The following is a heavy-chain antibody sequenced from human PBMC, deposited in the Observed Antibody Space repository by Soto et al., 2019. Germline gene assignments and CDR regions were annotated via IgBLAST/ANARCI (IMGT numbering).Heavy chain of an antibody. V-gene: IGHV3-33*01. D-gene: IGHD6-13*01. Sequence: QVQLVESGGGVVQPGRSLRLSCAASGFTFSSYGMHWVRQAPGKGLEWVAVIWYDGSNKYYADSVKGRFTISRDNSKNRLYLQMNSLRAEDTAVYYCARDRDRRIAAAGLGYWGQGTLVTVSS. CDR2: IWYDGSNK. CDR3: ARDRDRRIAAAGLGY. CDR1: GFTFSSYG. J-gene: IGHJ4*02.